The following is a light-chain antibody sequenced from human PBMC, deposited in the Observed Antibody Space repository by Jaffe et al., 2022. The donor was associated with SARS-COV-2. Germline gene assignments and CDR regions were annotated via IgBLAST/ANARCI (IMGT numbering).Light chain of an antibody. CDR3: QHYNSY. CDR1: QSITNW. CDR2: KAS. Sequence: DIQMTQSPSTLSASVGDRVTITCRASQSITNWLAWYQQKPGKAPKLLIYKASNLKSGVPSRFSGSGSGTEFTLTISSLQPDDFATYYCQHYNSYFGGGTKVEIK. V-gene: IGKV1-5*03. J-gene: IGKJ4*01.